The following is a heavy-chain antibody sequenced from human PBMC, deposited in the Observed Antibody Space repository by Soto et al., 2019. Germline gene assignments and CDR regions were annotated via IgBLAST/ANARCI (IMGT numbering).Heavy chain of an antibody. D-gene: IGHD5-12*01. J-gene: IGHJ6*02. CDR2: IIPIFGTA. CDR1: GGTFSSYA. V-gene: IGHV1-69*01. Sequence: ASVKVSCKASGGTFSSYAISWVRQDPGQGLEWMGGIIPIFGTANYAQKFQGRVTITADESTSTAYMELSSLRSEDTAVYYCARDRRGYSGYDPGHYYYYGMDVWGQGTTVTVSS. CDR3: ARDRRGYSGYDPGHYYYYGMDV.